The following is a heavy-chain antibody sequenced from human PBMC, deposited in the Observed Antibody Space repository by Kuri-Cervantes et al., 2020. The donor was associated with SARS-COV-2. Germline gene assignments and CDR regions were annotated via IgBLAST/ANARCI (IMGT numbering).Heavy chain of an antibody. CDR1: GASISSSNYC. V-gene: IGHV4-39*07. CDR3: ARDPNANHNNWFDP. Sequence: GSLRLSCTVSGASISSSNYCWGWIRQPPGKGLEWIGTIFYSGSTYYNPSLKSRVTLSVDTSKNQFSLKLSSVTAADTAVYYCARDPNANHNNWFDPWGQGTLVTVSS. CDR2: IFYSGST. J-gene: IGHJ5*02. D-gene: IGHD4/OR15-4a*01.